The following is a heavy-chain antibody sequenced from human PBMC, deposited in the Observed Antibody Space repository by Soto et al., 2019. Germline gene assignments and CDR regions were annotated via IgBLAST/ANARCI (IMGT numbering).Heavy chain of an antibody. CDR3: TADSSYGDLDSFDA. J-gene: IGHJ5*02. D-gene: IGHD4-17*01. CDR2: VKSKADGGTT. V-gene: IGHV3-15*01. Sequence: GGSLRLSCAASGFSFSNAWMNWVRQAPGKGLEWIGRVKSKADGGTTDYAAPVKGRFSISRDDSKNTLYVQMDSLKPEDTAVYYCTADSSYGDLDSFDAWGQGTLVTVSS. CDR1: GFSFSNAW.